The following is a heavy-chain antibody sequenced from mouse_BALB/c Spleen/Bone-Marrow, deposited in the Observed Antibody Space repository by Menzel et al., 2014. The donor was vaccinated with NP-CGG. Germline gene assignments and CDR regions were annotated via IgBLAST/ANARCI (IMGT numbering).Heavy chain of an antibody. CDR1: GFTFSSYA. D-gene: IGHD2-4*01. CDR2: ISSGGST. Sequence: EVQLQESGGGLVKPGGSLKLSCAASGFTFSSYAMSWVRQTPEKRLEWGASISSGGSTYYPDSVKGRFTISRDNARNILYLQMSSLRSEDTAMYYCASYYDYTWFAYWGQGTLVTVSA. CDR3: ASYYDYTWFAY. J-gene: IGHJ3*01. V-gene: IGHV5-6-5*01.